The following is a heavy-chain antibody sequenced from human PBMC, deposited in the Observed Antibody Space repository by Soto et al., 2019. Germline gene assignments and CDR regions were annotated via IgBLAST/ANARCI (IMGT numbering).Heavy chain of an antibody. D-gene: IGHD6-19*01. CDR3: ARTRGVAVAGTFDI. CDR2: ISSSSSTI. V-gene: IGHV3-48*01. J-gene: IGHJ3*02. CDR1: GFTFSSYS. Sequence: PGGSLSLSCAASGFTFSSYSMNWVRQAPGKGLEWVSYISSSSSTIYYADTVKGRFTISRDNAKNSLYLQMNSLRAEDTAVYYCARTRGVAVAGTFDIWGQGTMVTVSS.